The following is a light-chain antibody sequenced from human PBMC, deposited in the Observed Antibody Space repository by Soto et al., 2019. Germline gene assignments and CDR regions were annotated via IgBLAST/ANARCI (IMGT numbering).Light chain of an antibody. CDR3: SSSTSPTSYF. CDR1: SSDVGAYNY. J-gene: IGLJ1*01. Sequence: QSVLIQPSSVSGSPGQSITISCTGTSSDVGAYNYDSWYQQHPGEAPKVIIYDVSHRPAGVSNRFSGSKTGNTASLTILDLQSQHKTSYYCSSSTSPTSYFSGTRPKFTV. V-gene: IGLV2-14*01. CDR2: DVS.